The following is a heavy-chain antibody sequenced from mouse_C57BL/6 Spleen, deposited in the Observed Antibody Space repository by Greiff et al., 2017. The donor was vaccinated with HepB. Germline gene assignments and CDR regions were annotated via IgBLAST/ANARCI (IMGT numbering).Heavy chain of an antibody. CDR1: GYSITSGYY. D-gene: IGHD2-1*01. Sequence: EVQLVESGPGLVKPSQSLSLTCSVTGYSITSGYYWNWIRQFPGNKLEWMGYISYDGSNNYNPSLKNRISITRDTSKNQFFLKLNSVTTEDTATYYGAREGGNYESYFDVWGTGTTVTVSS. CDR3: AREGGNYESYFDV. J-gene: IGHJ1*03. CDR2: ISYDGSN. V-gene: IGHV3-6*01.